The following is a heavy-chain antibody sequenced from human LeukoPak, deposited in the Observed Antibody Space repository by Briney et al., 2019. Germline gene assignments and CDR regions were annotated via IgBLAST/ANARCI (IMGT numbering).Heavy chain of an antibody. CDR1: GYTFTDYY. CDR2: INPNSGDT. CDR3: ARRIAAAGNDAFDI. V-gene: IGHV1-2*02. Sequence: ASVKVSCKASGYTFTDYYIHWVRQAPGQGLGWMGWINPNSGDTNYAQKFQGRVTMTRDTSIGTAYMELSRLRSDDTAVYYCARRIAAAGNDAFDIWGQGTMVTVSS. D-gene: IGHD6-13*01. J-gene: IGHJ3*02.